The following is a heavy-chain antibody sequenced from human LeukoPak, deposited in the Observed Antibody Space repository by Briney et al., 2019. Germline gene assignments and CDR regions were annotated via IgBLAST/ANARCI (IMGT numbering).Heavy chain of an antibody. V-gene: IGHV3-7*01. CDR2: IKQDGSEK. CDR1: GFTFSSYW. D-gene: IGHD3-22*01. J-gene: IGHJ6*03. CDR3: ARNYDGSGYYYYYYYYYMDV. Sequence: PGGSLRLSCAASGFTFSSYWMSWVRQAPGKGLEWVANIKQDGSEKYYVDSVKGRFTISRDNAKNSLYLQMNSLRAEDTAVYYCARNYDGSGYYYYYYYYYMDVWGKGTTVTVSS.